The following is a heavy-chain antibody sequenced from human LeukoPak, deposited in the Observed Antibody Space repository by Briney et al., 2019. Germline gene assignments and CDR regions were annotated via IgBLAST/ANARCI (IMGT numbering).Heavy chain of an antibody. J-gene: IGHJ4*02. CDR3: AKDRPRGYSYVSPTSFDY. CDR2: ISGSGGST. D-gene: IGHD5-18*01. CDR1: GFTFSSYA. Sequence: GGSLRLSCAASGFTFSSYAMSWVRQAPGKGLEWVSAISGSGGSTYYADSVKGRFTISRDNSKNTLYLQMNGLRAEDTAVYYCAKDRPRGYSYVSPTSFDYWGQGTLVTVSS. V-gene: IGHV3-23*01.